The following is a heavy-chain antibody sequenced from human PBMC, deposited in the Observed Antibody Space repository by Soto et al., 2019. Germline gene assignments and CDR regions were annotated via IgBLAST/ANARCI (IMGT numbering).Heavy chain of an antibody. V-gene: IGHV3-21*01. Sequence: EVQLVESGGGLVKPGGSLRLSCAASGFTFSSYSMNWVRQAPGKGLEWVSSITSSSSYINYADSVKGRFTISRDNAKNSLYLQTNSLRAEDTAVYYCAGATVTTGRIGDFDMWGQGTMVTVSS. CDR2: ITSSSSYI. D-gene: IGHD4-17*01. CDR1: GFTFSSYS. J-gene: IGHJ3*02. CDR3: AGATVTTGRIGDFDM.